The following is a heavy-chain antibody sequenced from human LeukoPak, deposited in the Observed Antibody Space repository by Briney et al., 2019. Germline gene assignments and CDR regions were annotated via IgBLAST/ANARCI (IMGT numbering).Heavy chain of an antibody. Sequence: PGGSLRLSCAASGFTFSDYYMSWIRQAPGKGLEWVSYMSSSSSYTNYADSVKGRFTISRDNSKNTLYLQMNSLRAEDTAVYYCAKGPFCSGGSCYSGFYYWGQGTLVTVSS. CDR2: MSSSSSYT. CDR1: GFTFSDYY. V-gene: IGHV3-11*05. CDR3: AKGPFCSGGSCYSGFYY. J-gene: IGHJ4*02. D-gene: IGHD2-15*01.